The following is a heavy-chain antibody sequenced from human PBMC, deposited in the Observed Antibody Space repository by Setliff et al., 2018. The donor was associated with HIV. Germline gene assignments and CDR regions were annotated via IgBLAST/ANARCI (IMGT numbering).Heavy chain of an antibody. CDR1: GGSISSSTYY. J-gene: IGHJ6*02. D-gene: IGHD5-18*01. CDR2: IDYSGST. CDR3: ARGARRYNYGYWFYHGMDV. V-gene: IGHV4-39*01. Sequence: SETLSLTCTASGGSISSSTYYWVWIRQPPGQGLAWIGSIDYSGSTFYNPSLKSRLTISVDTSKKQFSLELNSVTAADTAVYYCARGARRYNYGYWFYHGMDVWGQGTTVTVSS.